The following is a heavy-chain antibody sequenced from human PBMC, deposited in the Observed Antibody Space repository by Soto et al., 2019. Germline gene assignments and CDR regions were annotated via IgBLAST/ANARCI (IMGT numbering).Heavy chain of an antibody. CDR2: ISDSGFTT. J-gene: IGHJ3*02. V-gene: IGHV3-23*01. CDR3: AKGKGTGVTRVGAFEI. CDR1: GFTFSKYA. Sequence: EVQLLESGGGLVQPGGSLRLSCAASGFTFSKYAMSWVRQAPGKGLDWVSGISDSGFTTYSADSVKGRFTISRDNSKNTLSLQMNSLRAEDTAVYYCAKGKGTGVTRVGAFEIWGQGTMVTVSS. D-gene: IGHD2-8*02.